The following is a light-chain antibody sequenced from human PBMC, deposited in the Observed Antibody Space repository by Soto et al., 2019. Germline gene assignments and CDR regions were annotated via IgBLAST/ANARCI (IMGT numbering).Light chain of an antibody. J-gene: IGLJ2*01. V-gene: IGLV2-23*02. CDR2: EVS. CDR3: CSYAGSSTV. CDR1: SSDVGRYNL. Sequence: QSALTQPASVSGSPGQSITISCTGTSSDVGRYNLVSWYQQHPGKAPKFMIYEVSKRPSGVSNRFSGSKSGNTASLTISGLQAEDEADYYCCSYAGSSTVLGGGTKLTVL.